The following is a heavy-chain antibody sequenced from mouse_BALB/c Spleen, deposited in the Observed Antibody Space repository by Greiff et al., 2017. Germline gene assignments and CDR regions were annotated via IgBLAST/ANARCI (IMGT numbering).Heavy chain of an antibody. CDR2: INPGSSTI. Sequence: EVKLLESGGGLVQPGGSLNLSCAASGFDFSRYWMSWARQAPGKGQEWIGEINPGSSTINYTPSLKDKFIISRDNAKNTLYLQMSKVRSEDTALYYCARQGGYDGSYAMDYWGQGTSVTVSS. D-gene: IGHD2-2*01. V-gene: IGHV4-2*02. J-gene: IGHJ4*01. CDR1: GFDFSRYW. CDR3: ARQGGYDGSYAMDY.